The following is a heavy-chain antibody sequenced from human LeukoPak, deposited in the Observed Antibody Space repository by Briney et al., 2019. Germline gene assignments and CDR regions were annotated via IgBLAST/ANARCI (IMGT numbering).Heavy chain of an antibody. V-gene: IGHV3-7*01. CDR3: ARASGLYGAYWYFDL. Sequence: PGGSLRLSCAASGVTFSSYWMSWVRQAPGKGLEWVANIKEDGSEKYYVDSVKGRFTISRDNAKTSVYLQMNSLRTEDTAVYFCARASGLYGAYWYFDLWGRGTLVTVSS. D-gene: IGHD4/OR15-4a*01. J-gene: IGHJ2*01. CDR2: IKEDGSEK. CDR1: GVTFSSYW.